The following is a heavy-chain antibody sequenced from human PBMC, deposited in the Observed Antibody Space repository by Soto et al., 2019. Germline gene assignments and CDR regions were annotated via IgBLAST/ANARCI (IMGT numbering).Heavy chain of an antibody. V-gene: IGHV3-53*01. CDR3: ARGKYYFDF. CDR2: IYTGGAT. Sequence: GSLRLSCAVSGFTVSNNYMTWVRQAPGKGLEWVSLIYTGGATSYTDSVQGRFTISRDISRNTLYLQMNSLRAEDTAVYYCARGKYYFDFWGQGTLVTVSS. D-gene: IGHD6-6*01. CDR1: GFTVSNNY. J-gene: IGHJ4*02.